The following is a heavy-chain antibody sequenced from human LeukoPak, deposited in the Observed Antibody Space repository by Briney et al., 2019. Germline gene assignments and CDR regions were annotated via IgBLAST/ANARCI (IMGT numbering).Heavy chain of an antibody. J-gene: IGHJ4*02. CDR1: GFTFSSYG. CDR3: ARARSRIVVVVAATH. V-gene: IGHV3-30*03. D-gene: IGHD2-15*01. Sequence: PGGSLRLSCAASGFTFSSYGMHWVRQAPGKGLEWVAVISYDGSNKYYADSVKGRFTISRDNSKNTLYLQMNSLRAEDTAVYYCARARSRIVVVVAATHWGQGTLVTVSS. CDR2: ISYDGSNK.